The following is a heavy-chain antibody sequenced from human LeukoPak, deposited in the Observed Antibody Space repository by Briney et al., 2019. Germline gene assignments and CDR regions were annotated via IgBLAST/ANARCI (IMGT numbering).Heavy chain of an antibody. J-gene: IGHJ3*02. CDR2: IYHGGST. CDR3: AREYQLPHDAFDI. D-gene: IGHD2-2*01. CDR1: GYSISSGYY. Sequence: PSETLSLTCTVSGYSISSGYYWGWIRQPPGKGLEWIGSIYHGGSTYYNPSLKSRVTISVDTSKNQFSLKLSSVTAADTAVYYCAREYQLPHDAFDIWGQGTMVTVSS. V-gene: IGHV4-38-2*02.